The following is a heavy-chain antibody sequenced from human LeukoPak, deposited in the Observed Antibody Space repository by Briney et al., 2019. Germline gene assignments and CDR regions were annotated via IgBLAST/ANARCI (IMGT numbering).Heavy chain of an antibody. Sequence: PSETLSLTCSVSGGSISSRSCYWGWIRQPPGKGLEWIGGIYYSGSTYYNPSLKSRVTISADKSISTAYLQWSSLKASDTAMYYCARQVGDGYIKWARYYFDDWGQGTLVTVSS. V-gene: IGHV4-39*07. J-gene: IGHJ4*02. CDR3: ARQVGDGYIKWARYYFDD. D-gene: IGHD5-24*01. CDR2: IYYSGST. CDR1: GGSISSRSCY.